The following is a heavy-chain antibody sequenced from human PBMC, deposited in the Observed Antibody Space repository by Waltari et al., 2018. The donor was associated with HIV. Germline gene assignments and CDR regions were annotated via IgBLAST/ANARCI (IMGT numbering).Heavy chain of an antibody. D-gene: IGHD6-19*01. Sequence: QVQLQESGPGLVKPSETLSLICTVSGGSISNYYLGWIRQPPGKGLAWIGYIYYTGSTDYNPSLKSRVTISVDTSKNQFSLKLTSVTAADTAQYYCARYSSAWTGFDYWGQGTLVTVSS. V-gene: IGHV4-59*01. CDR1: GGSISNYY. J-gene: IGHJ4*02. CDR3: ARYSSAWTGFDY. CDR2: IYYTGST.